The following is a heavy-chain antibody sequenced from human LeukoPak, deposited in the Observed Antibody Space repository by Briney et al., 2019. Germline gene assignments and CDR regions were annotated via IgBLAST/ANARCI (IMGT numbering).Heavy chain of an antibody. CDR3: ARHVDDSSGYYYRTMYYFDY. J-gene: IGHJ4*02. D-gene: IGHD3-22*01. CDR1: GYSFTTYR. Sequence: GESLKISCKGSGYSFTTYRIGWVRQMPGKGREWMGIISPGDSDTRYSPSFQGQVTISADKSISTAYLQWSSLKASDTAMYYCARHVDDSSGYYYRTMYYFDYWGQGSLVTVSS. V-gene: IGHV5-51*01. CDR2: ISPGDSDT.